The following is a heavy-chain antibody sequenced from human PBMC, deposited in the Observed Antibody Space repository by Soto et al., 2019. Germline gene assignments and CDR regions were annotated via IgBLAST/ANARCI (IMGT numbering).Heavy chain of an antibody. J-gene: IGHJ4*02. CDR2: ISPGGRYT. D-gene: IGHD2-21*01. CDR3: SRGDGGGVFDH. Sequence: QVQLVESGGGLVKPGGSLRLSCATSGFTFSDHYMTWIRQAPGKGLEFISYISPGGRYTNYGDSVKGRFTISRDNAKNSLFLQVNTLRDEDTAVYYCSRGDGGGVFDHWGQGTLVTVSS. CDR1: GFTFSDHY. V-gene: IGHV3-11*05.